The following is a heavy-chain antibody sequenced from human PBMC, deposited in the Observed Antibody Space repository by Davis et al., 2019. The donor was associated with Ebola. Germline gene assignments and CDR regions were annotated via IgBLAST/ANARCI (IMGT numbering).Heavy chain of an antibody. J-gene: IGHJ5*02. D-gene: IGHD5-12*01. V-gene: IGHV1-24*01. CDR3: AREEWLRGGWFDP. Sequence: KFQGRVTMTEDASTDTAYMELNSLRAEDTAVYYCAREEWLRGGWFDPWGQGTLVTVSS.